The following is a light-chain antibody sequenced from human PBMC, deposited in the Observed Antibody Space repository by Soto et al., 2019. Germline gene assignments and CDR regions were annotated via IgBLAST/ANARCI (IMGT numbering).Light chain of an antibody. J-gene: IGLJ1*01. CDR1: NSNIGNNY. CDR3: GTWETSLSVFV. Sequence: QSVLTQPPSVSAAPGQKVTISCSGTNSNIGNNYVSWYQQLPGTAPKLLIYDDDKRPSGIPDRFSGSKSGTSASLDITRLQSGDEADYYCGTWETSLSVFVFGTGTKVTVL. CDR2: DDD. V-gene: IGLV1-51*01.